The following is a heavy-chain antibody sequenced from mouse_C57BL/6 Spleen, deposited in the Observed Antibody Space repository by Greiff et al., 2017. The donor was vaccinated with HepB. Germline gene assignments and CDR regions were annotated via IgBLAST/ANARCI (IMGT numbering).Heavy chain of an antibody. D-gene: IGHD1-1*01. J-gene: IGHJ4*01. V-gene: IGHV5-4*01. CDR1: GFPFSRYA. Sequence: VQVVASGGGFVQPGGSLNLSCAASGFPFSRYAMSWVRQTPEKRLAWVATISDGGSSTYYPDNVKGRFTISRDNATNNLYLQMSHLKSEDTAMYYCARTDYYGSRGYAMDYWGQGTSVTVSS. CDR2: ISDGGSST. CDR3: ARTDYYGSRGYAMDY.